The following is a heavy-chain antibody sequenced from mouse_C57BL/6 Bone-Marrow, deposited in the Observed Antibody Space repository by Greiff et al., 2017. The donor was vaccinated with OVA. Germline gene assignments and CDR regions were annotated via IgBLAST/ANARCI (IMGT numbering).Heavy chain of an antibody. V-gene: IGHV1-59*01. J-gene: IGHJ2*01. CDR3: ARGRQLRLRY. Sequence: VQLQQPGAELVRPGTSVKLSCKASGYTFTSYWMHWVKQRPGQGLEWIGVIDPSDSYTNYNQKFKGKATLTVDTSSSTAYMQLSSLPSEDSAVDYWARGRQLRLRYWGQGTTLTVSS. CDR1: GYTFTSYW. CDR2: IDPSDSYT. D-gene: IGHD3-2*02.